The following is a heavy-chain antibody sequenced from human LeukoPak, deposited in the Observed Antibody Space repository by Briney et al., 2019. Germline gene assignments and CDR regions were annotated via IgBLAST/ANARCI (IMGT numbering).Heavy chain of an antibody. V-gene: IGHV4-34*01. D-gene: IGHD6-13*01. CDR1: GGSFSGYY. Sequence: SETLSLTCAVYGGSFSGYYLSWIRQPPGKGLEWIGEINHSGSSNYNPSPKSRVTISVDTSKDQFSLNLSTVTAADTAVYYCARSHSIAATGNWFDPWGQGTLVTVSS. CDR3: ARSHSIAATGNWFDP. J-gene: IGHJ5*02. CDR2: INHSGSS.